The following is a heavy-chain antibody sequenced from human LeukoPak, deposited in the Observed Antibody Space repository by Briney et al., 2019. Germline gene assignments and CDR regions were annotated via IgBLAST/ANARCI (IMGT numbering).Heavy chain of an antibody. CDR2: IYYSGST. V-gene: IGHV4-59*01. CDR3: ARGRTYYDPLYYYYMDV. J-gene: IGHJ6*03. Sequence: SETLSLTCTVSGGSISSYYWSWIRQPPGKELEWMGYIYYSGSTNYNPSLKSRVTISVDTSKNQFSLKLSSVTAADTAVYYCARGRTYYDPLYYYYMDVWGKGTTVTVSS. D-gene: IGHD3-3*01. CDR1: GGSISSYY.